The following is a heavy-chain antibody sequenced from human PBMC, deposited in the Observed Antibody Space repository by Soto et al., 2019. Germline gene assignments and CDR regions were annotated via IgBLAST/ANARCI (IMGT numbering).Heavy chain of an antibody. D-gene: IGHD3-10*01. CDR2: ISGRGSST. Sequence: GGSLRLSCAASGFTFSNHALSWVRQAPGEGLEWVASISGRGSSTNYADSVKGRFTISRDNSKNTLYLQMNSLRAEDTVIYYCAKDSLWFGELLSDYWGQGTLVTVSS. J-gene: IGHJ4*02. V-gene: IGHV3-23*01. CDR3: AKDSLWFGELLSDY. CDR1: GFTFSNHA.